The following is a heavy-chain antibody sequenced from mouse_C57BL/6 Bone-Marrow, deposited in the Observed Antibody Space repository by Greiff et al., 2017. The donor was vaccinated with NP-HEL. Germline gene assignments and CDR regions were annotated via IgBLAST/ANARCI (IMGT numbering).Heavy chain of an antibody. J-gene: IGHJ3*01. CDR3: ARGGIYYDYAWFAY. Sequence: QVQLQQSGAELVRPGTSVKVSCKASGYAFTNYLIEWVKQRPGQGLEWIGVINPGSGGTNYNETFKGKATLTADKSSSTAYMQHSSLTSEDSAVYFCARGGIYYDYAWFAYWGQGTLVTVSA. CDR2: INPGSGGT. V-gene: IGHV1-54*01. CDR1: GYAFTNYL. D-gene: IGHD2-4*01.